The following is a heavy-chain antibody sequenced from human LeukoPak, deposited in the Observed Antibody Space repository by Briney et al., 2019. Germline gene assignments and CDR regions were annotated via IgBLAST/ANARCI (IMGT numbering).Heavy chain of an antibody. Sequence: GESLKISCKASGYSFTTYWIGWVRQAPGKGLEWMGIIYPADSSTEYSPSFQGQVTISVDKSVNTAYLQWSRLKASDTATYYCARGARYSSSSEMDYWGQGTLVTVSS. CDR2: IYPADSST. CDR1: GYSFTTYW. D-gene: IGHD6-6*01. J-gene: IGHJ4*02. V-gene: IGHV5-51*01. CDR3: ARGARYSSSSEMDY.